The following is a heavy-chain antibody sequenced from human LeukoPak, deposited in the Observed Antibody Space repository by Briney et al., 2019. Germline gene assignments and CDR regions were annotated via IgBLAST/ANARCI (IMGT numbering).Heavy chain of an antibody. J-gene: IGHJ5*02. Sequence: SETLSLTCAVSGGSISSGNWWSWVRPPPGKGLEWIGEIYHSGSTNYNPSLKSRVTISVDKSKNQFSLKLSSVTAADTAVYYCARKISAAGSRWFDRWGQGTLVTVSS. CDR1: GGSISSGNW. CDR2: IYHSGST. D-gene: IGHD6-13*01. CDR3: ARKISAAGSRWFDR. V-gene: IGHV4-4*02.